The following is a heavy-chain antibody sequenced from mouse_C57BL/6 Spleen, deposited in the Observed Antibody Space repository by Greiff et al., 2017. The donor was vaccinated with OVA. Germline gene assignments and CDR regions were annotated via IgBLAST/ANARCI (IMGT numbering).Heavy chain of an antibody. D-gene: IGHD2-3*01. CDR1: GYTFTSYW. J-gene: IGHJ4*01. CDR3: ARGGLLLAMDY. CDR2: IDPSDSYT. Sequence: VKLQQPGAELVKPGASVKLSCKASGYTFTSYWMQWVKQRPGQGLEWIGEIDPSDSYTNYNQKFKGKATLTVDTSSSTAYMQLSSLTSEDSAVYYCARGGLLLAMDYWGQGTSVTVSS. V-gene: IGHV1-50*01.